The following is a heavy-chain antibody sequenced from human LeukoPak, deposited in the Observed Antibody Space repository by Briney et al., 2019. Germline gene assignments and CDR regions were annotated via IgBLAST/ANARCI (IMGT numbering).Heavy chain of an antibody. J-gene: IGHJ4*02. Sequence: WIRQPPGKGLEWVGRIRSKADNGTAEYAALVKGRFTISRDDSKKMLYLQMNSLEVNDTAVYYCTTRGYCSGAGCYSDYWGQGTLVTVSS. D-gene: IGHD2-2*02. CDR2: IRSKADNGTA. V-gene: IGHV3-15*07. CDR3: TTRGYCSGAGCYSDY.